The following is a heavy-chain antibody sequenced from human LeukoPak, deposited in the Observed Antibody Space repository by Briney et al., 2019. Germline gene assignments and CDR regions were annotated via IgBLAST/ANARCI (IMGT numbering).Heavy chain of an antibody. Sequence: PSETLSLTCTVSGVSISSSNSYWGWIRQPPGKGLEWIGSIYYSGSTYYNPSLKSRVTISVDTSKNQFSLKLSSVTAADTAVYYCARDSGGGNAFDIWGQGTMVTVSS. J-gene: IGHJ3*02. CDR2: IYYSGST. CDR1: GVSISSSNSY. V-gene: IGHV4-39*07. CDR3: ARDSGGGNAFDI. D-gene: IGHD3-10*01.